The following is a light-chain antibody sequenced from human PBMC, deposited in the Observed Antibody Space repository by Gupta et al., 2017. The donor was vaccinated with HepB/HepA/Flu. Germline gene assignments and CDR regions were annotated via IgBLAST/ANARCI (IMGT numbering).Light chain of an antibody. J-gene: IGKJ2*01. CDR1: QSINSY. Sequence: DIQMTQSLSSLSASVGDRVTITCRASQSINSYLNWYQQKVGKAPKLLIYAASSLQSGVPSRFSGSGSGTEFALTISSLQPEDFATYYCQQSYSSPYTFGQGTXLDIK. CDR2: AAS. CDR3: QQSYSSPYT. V-gene: IGKV1-39*01.